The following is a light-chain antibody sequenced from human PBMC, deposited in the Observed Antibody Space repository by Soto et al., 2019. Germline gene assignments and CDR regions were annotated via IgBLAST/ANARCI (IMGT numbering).Light chain of an antibody. Sequence: QSVLTQPPSVSGAPGQRVTISCTGTRSNIGAGFDVHWYQQLPGTAPKLLIYDNNNRPAGVPDRFSGSKSGTSASLAITGLQAEEEDDYSCQSYDGSLSGPVVFGGGPKLTVL. CDR2: DNN. V-gene: IGLV1-40*01. CDR3: QSYDGSLSGPVV. J-gene: IGLJ2*01. CDR1: RSNIGAGFD.